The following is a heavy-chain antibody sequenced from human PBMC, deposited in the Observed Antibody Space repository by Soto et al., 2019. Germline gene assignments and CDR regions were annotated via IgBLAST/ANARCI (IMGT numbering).Heavy chain of an antibody. V-gene: IGHV5-51*01. CDR3: AKHPPFSRASDWLDP. J-gene: IGHJ5*02. D-gene: IGHD6-6*01. CDR2: IYPGDSDT. CDR1: GILFTSNW. Sequence: PGESLKISCKASGILFTSNWIVWVRQMPGKGLEWVGIIYPGDSDTRYSPSFQGQVTISADKSTATAYLEWNSLKASDSAIYYCAKHPPFSRASDWLDPWGQGTLVTVSS.